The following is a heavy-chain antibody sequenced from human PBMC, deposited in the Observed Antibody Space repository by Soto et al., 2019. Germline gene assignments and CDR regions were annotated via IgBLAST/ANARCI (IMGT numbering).Heavy chain of an antibody. CDR2: IDSDGSST. D-gene: IGHD2-15*01. CDR3: TRDLGGPFDY. CDR1: GVRFSSYG. Sequence: GGSLRLSCSASGVRFSSYGMHWVRQAPGKGLVWVSRIDSDGSSTNYEDSVKGRFTISRDNAKNTLYLQMNSLRAEDTAVYFCTRDLGGPFDYWRQGALVPAPQ. V-gene: IGHV3-74*01. J-gene: IGHJ4*02.